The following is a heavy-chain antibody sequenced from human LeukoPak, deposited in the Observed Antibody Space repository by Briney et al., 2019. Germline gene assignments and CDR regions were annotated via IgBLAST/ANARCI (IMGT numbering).Heavy chain of an antibody. CDR3: ARDKSTTVRFLQYY. CDR1: GGTFSSYA. Sequence: ASVKVSCKASGGTFSSYAISWVRQAPGQGLEWMGGIIPIFGTANYAQKFQGRVTITADESTSTAYMELSSLRSEDTAVYYCARDKSTTVRFLQYYWGQGTLVTVSS. CDR2: IIPIFGTA. V-gene: IGHV1-69*13. J-gene: IGHJ4*02. D-gene: IGHD3-3*01.